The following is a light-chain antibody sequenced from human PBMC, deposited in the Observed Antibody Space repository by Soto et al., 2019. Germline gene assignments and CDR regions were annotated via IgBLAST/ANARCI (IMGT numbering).Light chain of an antibody. J-gene: IGKJ2*01. Sequence: DVQMTQSPSSLSASIGDRVTITCQASRAITNYLNWYQHKPGKAPKLLIYDASNLHTGVPSRFSGSGSGTYFTFTISCLQPEDIATYYCQQYDIVPSTFGQGTKLEIK. CDR2: DAS. CDR1: RAITNY. V-gene: IGKV1-33*01. CDR3: QQYDIVPST.